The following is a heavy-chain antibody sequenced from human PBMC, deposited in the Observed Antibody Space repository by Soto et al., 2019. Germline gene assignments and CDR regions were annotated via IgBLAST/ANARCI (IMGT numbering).Heavy chain of an antibody. D-gene: IGHD3-22*01. J-gene: IGHJ5*02. CDR3: ARGVSSGYYRFDP. CDR1: GGTFSSYA. CDR2: IIPIFGTA. V-gene: IGHV1-69*13. Sequence: SVKVSCKASGGTFSSYAISWVRQAPGQGLEWMGGIIPIFGTANYAQKFQGRVTITADESTSTAYMELSSLRSEDTAVYYCARGVSSGYYRFDPWGQGTLVPVSS.